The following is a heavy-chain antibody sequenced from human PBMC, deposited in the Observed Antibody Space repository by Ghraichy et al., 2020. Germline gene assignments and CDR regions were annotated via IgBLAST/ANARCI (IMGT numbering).Heavy chain of an antibody. CDR3: ASPDRYSVSYNAFDF. Sequence: GGSLRLSCAASGFSFGSYCMHWVRQAPGKGLVWVSRINSDGSSTSYADSVKGRFTISRDNAKNTLYLQMNSLRAEDTAVYYCASPDRYSVSYNAFDFWGQGTMVTVSS. CDR2: INSDGSST. CDR1: GFSFGSYC. D-gene: IGHD1-26*01. J-gene: IGHJ3*01. V-gene: IGHV3-74*01.